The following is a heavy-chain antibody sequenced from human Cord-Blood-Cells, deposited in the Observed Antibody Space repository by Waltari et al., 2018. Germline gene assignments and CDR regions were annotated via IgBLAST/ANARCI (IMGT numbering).Heavy chain of an antibody. D-gene: IGHD3-16*01. J-gene: IGHJ6*03. Sequence: QVQLVQSGAEVKKPGSSVKVSCKASGGTFSSYAISWVRQAPGQGLEWMGGIIPIFGTANYARKFQGRVTITADESTNTAYMELSSLRAEDTAVYYCASWGLGGINYYYMDVWVKGTTVTVSS. CDR3: ASWGLGGINYYYMDV. CDR2: IIPIFGTA. CDR1: GGTFSSYA. V-gene: IGHV1-69*01.